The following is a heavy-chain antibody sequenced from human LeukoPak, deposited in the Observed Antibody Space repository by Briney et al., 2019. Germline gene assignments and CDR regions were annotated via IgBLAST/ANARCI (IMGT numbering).Heavy chain of an antibody. V-gene: IGHV3-48*01. D-gene: IGHD4-17*01. CDR2: ISPRSATI. Sequence: QPGGSLRLSCGASGFTFSTHGMIWVRQAPGKGLEWVSYISPRSATIYYADSVKGRFTISRDDAGNSLFLQMHSLRAGDTAVYYCARVRGPTVTTWYFDLWGRGTLVTVSS. CDR1: GFTFSTHG. CDR3: ARVRGPTVTTWYFDL. J-gene: IGHJ2*01.